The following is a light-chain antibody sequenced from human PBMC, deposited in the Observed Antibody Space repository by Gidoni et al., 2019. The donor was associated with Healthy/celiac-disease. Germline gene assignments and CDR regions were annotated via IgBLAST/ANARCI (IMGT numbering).Light chain of an antibody. CDR1: QSVSSN. Sequence: EIVMTQSPDTLSVSPGERATLSCRASQSVSSNLAWYQQKPGQAPRLLIYGASTRATGIPARFSGSGCGTEFTLTISSLQSEDFEVYYCQQYNNWPPSITFGQGTRLEIK. CDR2: GAS. V-gene: IGKV3-15*01. J-gene: IGKJ5*01. CDR3: QQYNNWPPSIT.